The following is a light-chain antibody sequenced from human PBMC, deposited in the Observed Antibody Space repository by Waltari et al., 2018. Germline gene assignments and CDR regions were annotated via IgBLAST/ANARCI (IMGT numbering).Light chain of an antibody. V-gene: IGKV1-12*01. CDR2: DAS. Sequence: DIQMTQSPSSVSASVGDRVTLTCRASQDIISRLAWYQQKPGKAPKLLIFDASSLHSGVPSRFSGRGSGTDFTLTIRSLQPEDFATYYCQQVNSFPRTFGQGTKVEVK. J-gene: IGKJ1*01. CDR1: QDIISR. CDR3: QQVNSFPRT.